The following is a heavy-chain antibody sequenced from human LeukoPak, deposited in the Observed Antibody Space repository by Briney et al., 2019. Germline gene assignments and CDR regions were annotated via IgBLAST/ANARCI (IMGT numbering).Heavy chain of an antibody. V-gene: IGHV3-53*01. CDR1: GFTVSSNY. CDR3: AKELRLGELSL. CDR2: IYSGGST. D-gene: IGHD3-16*02. J-gene: IGHJ4*02. Sequence: PGGSLRLSCAASGFTVSSNYMSWVRQAPGKGLEWVSVIYSGGSTYYADSVKGRFTISRDNSKNTLYLRMNSLRAEDTAVYYCAKELRLGELSLWGQGTLVTVSS.